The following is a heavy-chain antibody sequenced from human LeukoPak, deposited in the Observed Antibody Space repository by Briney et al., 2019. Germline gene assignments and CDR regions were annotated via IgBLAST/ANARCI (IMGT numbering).Heavy chain of an antibody. CDR2: IYYSGST. V-gene: IGHV4-39*01. D-gene: IGHD2-15*01. CDR3: ARHPSYCSGGSCYPGGWFDP. Sequence: PSETLSLTCTVSGGSISSSSYYWGWIRQPPGKGLEWIGSIYYSGSTYYNPSLKSRVTISVDTSKNQFSLKLSSVTAADTAAYYCARHPSYCSGGSCYPGGWFDPWGQGTLVTVSS. J-gene: IGHJ5*02. CDR1: GGSISSSSYY.